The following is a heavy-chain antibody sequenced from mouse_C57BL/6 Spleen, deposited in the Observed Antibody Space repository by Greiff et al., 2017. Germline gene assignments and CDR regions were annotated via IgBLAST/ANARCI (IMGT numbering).Heavy chain of an antibody. V-gene: IGHV1-55*01. D-gene: IGHD1-1*01. CDR2: IYPGSGST. J-gene: IGHJ4*01. CDR1: GYTFTSYW. Sequence: QVQLQQPGAELVKPGASVKMSCKASGYTFTSYWITWVKQRPGQGLEWIGDIYPGSGSTNYNEKFKSKATLTVDTSSSTAYMQLSSLTSEDSAVYYCARDYGSRGAMDDWGQGTSVTVSS. CDR3: ARDYGSRGAMDD.